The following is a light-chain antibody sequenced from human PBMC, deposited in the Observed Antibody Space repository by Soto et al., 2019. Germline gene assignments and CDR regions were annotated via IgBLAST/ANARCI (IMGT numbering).Light chain of an antibody. J-gene: IGLJ1*01. CDR2: ANT. CDR3: QSYDSSLSGYV. CDR1: SSNIGAGYD. V-gene: IGLV1-40*01. Sequence: VVTQPPSVSGAPGQRVTISCTGSSSNIGAGYDVHWYQQLPGTAPKLLIYANTNRPSGVPGRFSASKSGTSASLAITGLQAEDEADYYCQSYDSSLSGYVFGTGTKLTVL.